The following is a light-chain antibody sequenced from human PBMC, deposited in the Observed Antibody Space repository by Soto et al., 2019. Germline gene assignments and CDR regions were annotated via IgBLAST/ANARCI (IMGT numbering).Light chain of an antibody. CDR2: GAS. CDR3: QQYGKSSGT. Sequence: EIVLTQSPGTLSLSPGERATLSCRASQSVSSSYLAWYQQRPGQAPRLLIYGASSRATGIPGRFSGSGSGTDFPLTVSRLEPEDSAGYYCQQYGKSSGTCGQGTKLEIK. CDR1: QSVSSSY. V-gene: IGKV3-20*01. J-gene: IGKJ2*01.